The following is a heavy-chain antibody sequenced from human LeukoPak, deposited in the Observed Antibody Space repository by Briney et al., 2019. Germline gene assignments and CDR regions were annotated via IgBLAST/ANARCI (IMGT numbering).Heavy chain of an antibody. CDR3: ARGGAAAGSILYYYGMDV. D-gene: IGHD6-13*01. V-gene: IGHV1-46*01. Sequence: ASVKVSCMASGYTFTSYYMHWVRQAPGQGLEWMGIINPSGGSTSYAQKFQGRVTMTRDTSTSTVYMELSSLRSEDTAVYYCARGGAAAGSILYYYGMDVWGQGTTVTVSS. CDR1: GYTFTSYY. J-gene: IGHJ6*02. CDR2: INPSGGST.